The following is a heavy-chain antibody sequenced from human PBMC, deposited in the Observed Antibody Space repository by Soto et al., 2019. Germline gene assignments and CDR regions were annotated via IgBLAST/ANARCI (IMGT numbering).Heavy chain of an antibody. CDR2: ISGSGGST. CDR3: AKQKSIAVAGPTRFDP. V-gene: IGHV3-23*01. D-gene: IGHD6-19*01. CDR1: GFTFSSYA. Sequence: SGGSLRLSCAASGFTFSSYAMSWVRQAPGKGLEWDSAISGSGGSTYYADSVKGRFTISRDNSKNTLYLQMNSLRAEDTAVYYCAKQKSIAVAGPTRFDPWGQGTLVTVSS. J-gene: IGHJ5*02.